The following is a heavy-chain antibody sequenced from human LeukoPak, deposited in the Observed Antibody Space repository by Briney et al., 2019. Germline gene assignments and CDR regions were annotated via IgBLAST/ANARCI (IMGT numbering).Heavy chain of an antibody. CDR3: ARGVARHWYFDL. CDR2: INHSGST. D-gene: IGHD2-15*01. Sequence: PSETLSLTCAVYGXSFSGYYWSWIPQPPGKGLEWIGEINHSGSTNNNPYLKRRVTISVGRSKDEFSLKLSSVTAADTAVYYCARGVARHWYFDLWGRGTLVTVSS. CDR1: GXSFSGYY. J-gene: IGHJ2*01. V-gene: IGHV4-34*01.